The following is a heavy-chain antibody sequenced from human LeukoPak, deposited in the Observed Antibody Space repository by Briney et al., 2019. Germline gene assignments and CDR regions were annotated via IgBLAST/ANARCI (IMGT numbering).Heavy chain of an antibody. CDR3: ASRSGYYQKIDY. CDR2: ISSSSSYI. J-gene: IGHJ4*02. D-gene: IGHD3-22*01. Sequence: GGSLRLSCVGSGFNFMQYGMMWVRQAPGKGLEWVSSISSSSSYIYYADSVKGRFTISRDNAKNSLYLQMNSLRAEDTAVYYCASRSGYYQKIDYWGQGTLVTVSS. CDR1: GFNFMQYG. V-gene: IGHV3-21*01.